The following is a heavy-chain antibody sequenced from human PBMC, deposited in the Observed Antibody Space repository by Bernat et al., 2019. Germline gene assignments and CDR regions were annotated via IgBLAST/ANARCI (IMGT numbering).Heavy chain of an antibody. D-gene: IGHD2-2*01. CDR1: GGTFSSYA. V-gene: IGHV1-69*01. CDR3: ARRGEYQPTLNAAFAI. Sequence: QLQLVQSGAEVKKPGSSVKVSCKASGGTFSSYAISWVRQAPGQGLEWMGGIIPIFGTANYAQKFQGRVTITADESTSTAYMELSSLRSEDTAVYYCARRGEYQPTLNAAFAIWGQGTMVTVPS. J-gene: IGHJ3*02. CDR2: IIPIFGTA.